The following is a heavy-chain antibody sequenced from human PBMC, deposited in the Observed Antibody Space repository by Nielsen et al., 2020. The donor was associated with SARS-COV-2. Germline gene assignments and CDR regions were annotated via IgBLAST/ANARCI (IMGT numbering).Heavy chain of an antibody. D-gene: IGHD4-17*01. J-gene: IGHJ6*02. CDR1: GYSFTSYW. Sequence: KVSCKGSGYSFTSYWIGWVRQMPGKGLEWMGIIYPGDSDTRYSPSLQGQVTISADKSISTAYLQWSSLKASDTAMYYCARHKFEDGDYEGYYGMDVWGQGTTVTVSS. CDR3: ARHKFEDGDYEGYYGMDV. V-gene: IGHV5-51*01. CDR2: IYPGDSDT.